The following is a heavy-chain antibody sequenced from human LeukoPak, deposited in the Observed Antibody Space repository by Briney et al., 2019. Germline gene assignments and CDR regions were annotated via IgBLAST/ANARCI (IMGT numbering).Heavy chain of an antibody. CDR1: GFTFGHNA. V-gene: IGHV3-23*01. CDR3: AKGAPSSSSIFDF. J-gene: IGHJ4*02. CDR2: LSGSGGDT. D-gene: IGHD6-6*01. Sequence: GGSLRVSCVASGFTFGHNAMAWVRQAPGKRLEWVSALSGSGGDTFYADPVKGRFTISRDNSKNTLYLQLSSLRPDDTAVYYCAKGAPSSSSIFDFWGPGTLVTVSS.